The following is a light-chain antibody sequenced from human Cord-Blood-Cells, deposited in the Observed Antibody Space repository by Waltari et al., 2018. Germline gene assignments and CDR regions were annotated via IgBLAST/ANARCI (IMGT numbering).Light chain of an antibody. J-gene: IGLJ3*02. CDR1: SPNIGAGYD. CDR3: QSYDSSLSGSV. V-gene: IGLV1-40*01. Sequence: QSVLTQPPSVSGAPGQRVTISCTGSSPNIGAGYDVHWYQQLPGTAPKLLIYGTSNRPSGVPDRFSGSKSGTSASLAITGLQAEDEADYYCQSYDSSLSGSVFGGGTKLTVL. CDR2: GTS.